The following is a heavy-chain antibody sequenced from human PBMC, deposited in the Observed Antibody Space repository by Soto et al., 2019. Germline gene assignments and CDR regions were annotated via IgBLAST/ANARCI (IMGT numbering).Heavy chain of an antibody. CDR3: ARHGSSSSLYYYYGMDV. V-gene: IGHV5-51*01. CDR2: IYPGDSDT. Sequence: PGESLKISCTGSGYAFTSYWIGWVRPLPGKGLEWMGIIYPGDSDTRYSPSFQGQVTISADKSISTAYLQWSSLKASDTAMYYCARHGSSSSLYYYYGMDVWGQGTTVTVSS. J-gene: IGHJ6*02. D-gene: IGHD6-6*01. CDR1: GYAFTSYW.